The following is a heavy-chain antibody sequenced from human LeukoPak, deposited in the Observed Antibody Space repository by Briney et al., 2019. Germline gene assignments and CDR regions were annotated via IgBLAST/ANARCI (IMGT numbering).Heavy chain of an antibody. D-gene: IGHD4-17*01. CDR3: ARDCYGDSFDY. J-gene: IGHJ4*02. CDR1: GGSISSSSYY. Sequence: SETLSLTCTVSGGSISSSSYYWGWIRQPPGKGLEWIGSIYYSGSTYYNPSLKSRVTISVDTSKNQFSLKLSSVTAADTAVYYCARDCYGDSFDYWGQGTLVTVSS. V-gene: IGHV4-39*02. CDR2: IYYSGST.